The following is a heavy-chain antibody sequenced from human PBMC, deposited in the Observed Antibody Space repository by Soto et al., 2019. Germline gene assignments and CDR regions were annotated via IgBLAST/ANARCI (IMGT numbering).Heavy chain of an antibody. Sequence: QVQLVESGGGVVQPGRSLRLSCAASGFTFTSYAMHWVRQPPGKGLEWVAVISYDGNNKKYADSVKGRLTTSRDNSKNTVQLQMNSLRPEDTAVYYCAREVWEHTPRGVYYYYGMDVWGQGTTVTVSS. CDR3: AREVWEHTPRGVYYYYGMDV. V-gene: IGHV3-30-3*01. CDR1: GFTFTSYA. D-gene: IGHD1-26*01. CDR2: ISYDGNNK. J-gene: IGHJ6*01.